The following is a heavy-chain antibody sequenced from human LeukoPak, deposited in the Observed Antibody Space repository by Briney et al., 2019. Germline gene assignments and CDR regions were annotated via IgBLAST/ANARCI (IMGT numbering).Heavy chain of an antibody. Sequence: ASVKVSCKASGYTFTSYDINWVRQATGQGLEWMGWVNPNSGNTGYAQKFQGRVTMTRNTSISTAYMELSSLRSEDTAVYYCARWDFYSSGYEGDYWGQGTLVTVSS. CDR1: GYTFTSYD. CDR3: ARWDFYSSGYEGDY. V-gene: IGHV1-8*01. J-gene: IGHJ4*02. CDR2: VNPNSGNT. D-gene: IGHD3-22*01.